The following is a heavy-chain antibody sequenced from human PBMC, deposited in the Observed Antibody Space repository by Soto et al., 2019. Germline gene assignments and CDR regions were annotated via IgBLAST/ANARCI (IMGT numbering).Heavy chain of an antibody. Sequence: SETLSLTCTVSDGSISTSSYYWGWIRQPPGTGLEWIGEINHSGSTNYNPSLKSRVTISVDTSKNQFSLKLTSVTAADTAVYYCARGHKNSYGTNNDYWGQGTLVTVS. V-gene: IGHV4-39*07. CDR1: DGSISTSSYY. J-gene: IGHJ4*02. D-gene: IGHD5-18*01. CDR2: INHSGST. CDR3: ARGHKNSYGTNNDY.